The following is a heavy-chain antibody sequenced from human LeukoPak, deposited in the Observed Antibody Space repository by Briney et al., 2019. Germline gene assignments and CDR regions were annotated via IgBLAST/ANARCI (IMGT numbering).Heavy chain of an antibody. CDR1: GGTFSSYA. D-gene: IGHD1-26*01. CDR2: IIPIFGTA. J-gene: IGHJ4*02. V-gene: IGHV1-69*13. CDR3: ARTLRVGATQPFDY. Sequence: SVKVSCKASGGTFSSYAISWVRQAPGQGLEWMGGIIPIFGTANYAQKFQGRVTITADESTSTAYMELSSLRSEDTAVYYCARTLRVGATQPFDYWGQGTLVTVSS.